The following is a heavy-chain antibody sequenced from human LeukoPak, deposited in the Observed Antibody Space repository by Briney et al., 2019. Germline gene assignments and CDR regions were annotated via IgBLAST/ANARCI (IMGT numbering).Heavy chain of an antibody. D-gene: IGHD6-13*01. CDR2: INHSGST. J-gene: IGHJ6*03. Sequence: SETLSLTCAVYGGSFSGYYWSWIRQPPGKGLEWIGEINHSGSTNYNPSLKSRVTTSVDTSKNQFSLKLSSVTAADTAVYYCARDISSSWYHYMDVWGKGTTVTVSS. CDR1: GGSFSGYY. V-gene: IGHV4-34*01. CDR3: ARDISSSWYHYMDV.